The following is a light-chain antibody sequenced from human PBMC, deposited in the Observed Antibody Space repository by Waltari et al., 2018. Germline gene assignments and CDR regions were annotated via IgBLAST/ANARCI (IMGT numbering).Light chain of an antibody. CDR3: CSYAGTPRVV. J-gene: IGLJ2*01. CDR1: NNDIGSYNL. Sequence: QPALTQPASVSGSPGQSITISCTGTNNDIGSYNLVSWYQQHPGKAPKVIIFQVNKRHSGVSNIFSGSTSGNTASLPVSGLHPEAEADYYCCSYAGTPRVVFGGGTKLTVL. V-gene: IGLV2-23*02. CDR2: QVN.